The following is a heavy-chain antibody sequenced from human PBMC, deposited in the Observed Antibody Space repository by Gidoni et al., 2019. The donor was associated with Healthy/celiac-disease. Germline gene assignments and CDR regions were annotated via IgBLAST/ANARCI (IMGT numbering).Heavy chain of an antibody. CDR2: ISSSSTAI. Sequence: EVQLVESGGGLVQPGGSLRLSCSASGFTFSTYNMNWVRQAPGKGLEWVSYISSSSTAIYYADSVKGRFTVSRDNAKSSLYLQMNSLRDEDTAVYYCARDPPLRSIVVVPAALDVWGKGTTVTVSS. CDR3: ARDPPLRSIVVVPAALDV. J-gene: IGHJ6*04. D-gene: IGHD2-2*01. V-gene: IGHV3-48*02. CDR1: GFTFSTYN.